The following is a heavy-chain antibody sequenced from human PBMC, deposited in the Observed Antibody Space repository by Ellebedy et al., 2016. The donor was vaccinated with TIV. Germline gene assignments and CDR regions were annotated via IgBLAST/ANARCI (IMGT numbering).Heavy chain of an antibody. Sequence: GESLKISCAASGFTFSRYWMSCVRQAPGKGLEWVANIKQDGSEKYYVDSVKGRFTISRDNAKNSLYLQMNSLRAEDTAVYYCARDMRITMIVVVISWYFDLWGRGTLVTVSS. CDR3: ARDMRITMIVVVISWYFDL. CDR2: IKQDGSEK. J-gene: IGHJ2*01. V-gene: IGHV3-7*01. D-gene: IGHD3-22*01. CDR1: GFTFSRYW.